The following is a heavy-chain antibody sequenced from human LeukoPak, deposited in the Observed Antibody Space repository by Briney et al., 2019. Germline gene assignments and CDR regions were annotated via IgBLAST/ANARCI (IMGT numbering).Heavy chain of an antibody. V-gene: IGHV4-34*01. J-gene: IGHJ5*02. CDR3: ARSKVPATGNWFDP. CDR1: GGSFSGYY. Sequence: SETLSLTCAVYGGSFSGYYWRWIREPPGKGLEWIGEINHSGSTNYNPSLKSRVTISVNTSKSQCFLKLSSVTAADTAVYYCARSKVPATGNWFDPGGQGTLVTVSS. D-gene: IGHD2-21*02. CDR2: INHSGST.